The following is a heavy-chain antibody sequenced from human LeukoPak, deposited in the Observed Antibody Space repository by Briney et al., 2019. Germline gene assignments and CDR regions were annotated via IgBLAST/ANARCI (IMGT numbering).Heavy chain of an antibody. CDR2: ISWNSGSI. D-gene: IGHD3-10*02. CDR3: ARMFPLINYFDP. Sequence: GGSLRLSCAASGFTFDDYAMHWVRQAPGKGLEWVSGISWNSGSIGYADSVKGRFTISRDNAKNSLYLQMNSLRAEDTAVYYCARMFPLINYFDPWGQGTLVTVSS. CDR1: GFTFDDYA. V-gene: IGHV3-9*01. J-gene: IGHJ5*02.